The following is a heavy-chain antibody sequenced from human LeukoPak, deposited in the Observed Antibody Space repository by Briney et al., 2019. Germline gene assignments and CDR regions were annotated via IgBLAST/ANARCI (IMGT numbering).Heavy chain of an antibody. J-gene: IGHJ6*02. CDR1: GYTFTSYA. D-gene: IGHD3-22*01. CDR2: INTNTGNP. V-gene: IGHV7-4-1*02. CDR3: ARAQCYYDSSGYFRNYYYYYGMDV. Sequence: ASVKVSCKASGYTFTSYAMNWVRQAPGQGLEWMGWINTNTGNPTYAQGFTGRFVFSLDTSVSTAYLQISSLKAEDAAVYYCARAQCYYDSSGYFRNYYYYYGMDVWGQGTTVTVSS.